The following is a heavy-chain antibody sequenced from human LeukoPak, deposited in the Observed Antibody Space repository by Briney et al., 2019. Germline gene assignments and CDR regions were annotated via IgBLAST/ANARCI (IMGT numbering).Heavy chain of an antibody. CDR1: GYTFTGYY. J-gene: IGHJ4*02. D-gene: IGHD1-26*01. V-gene: IGHV1-2*02. CDR2: INPNRGDT. Sequence: ASVKVSCKASGYTFTGYYMHWVRQAPGQGLEWMGWINPNRGDTNTAQKFQGRVSMTRDTSINTVYMELSRLSSDDTAVYYCARDISGTYYYWGQGTLVTVPS. CDR3: ARDISGTYYY.